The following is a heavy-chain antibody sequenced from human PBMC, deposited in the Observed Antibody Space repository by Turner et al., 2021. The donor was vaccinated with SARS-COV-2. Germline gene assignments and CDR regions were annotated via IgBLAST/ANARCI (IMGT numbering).Heavy chain of an antibody. CDR3: ARDYGDSPLGY. V-gene: IGHV1-69*10. CDR2: IIPILGIA. J-gene: IGHJ4*02. Sequence: QVQLVPSGAEVKKPGSSVKLSCKASGGTFSSYAISWGRQAAGQGLEWMGGIIPILGIANYAQKFQGRVTITADKSTSTAYMELSSLRSEDTAVYYCARDYGDSPLGYWGQGTLVTVSS. CDR1: GGTFSSYA. D-gene: IGHD4-17*01.